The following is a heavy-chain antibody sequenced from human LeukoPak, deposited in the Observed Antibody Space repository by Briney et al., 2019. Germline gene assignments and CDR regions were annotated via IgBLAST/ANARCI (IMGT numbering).Heavy chain of an antibody. J-gene: IGHJ6*02. D-gene: IGHD1-26*01. CDR3: ATNSGSFKSLPYGMDV. Sequence: PSETLSLTCTVSGYSISSGYYWGWIRQPPGKGLEWIGSIYHSGSTYYNPSLKSRVTISVDTSKNQFSLKLSSVTAADTAVYYCATNSGSFKSLPYGMDVWGQGTTVTVSS. V-gene: IGHV4-38-2*02. CDR2: IYHSGST. CDR1: GYSISSGYY.